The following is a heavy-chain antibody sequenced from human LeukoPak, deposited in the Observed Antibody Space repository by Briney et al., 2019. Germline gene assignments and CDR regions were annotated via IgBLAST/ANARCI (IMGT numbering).Heavy chain of an antibody. V-gene: IGHV4-59*01. D-gene: IGHD4-17*01. J-gene: IGHJ4*02. Sequence: PSETLSLTCTVSGGSISSYYWSWIRQHPGKGLEWIGYIYYSGSTNYNPSLKSRVTISVDTSKNQFSLKLSSVTAADTAVYYCARVPGYGDPVDYWGQGTLVTVSS. CDR1: GGSISSYY. CDR3: ARVPGYGDPVDY. CDR2: IYYSGST.